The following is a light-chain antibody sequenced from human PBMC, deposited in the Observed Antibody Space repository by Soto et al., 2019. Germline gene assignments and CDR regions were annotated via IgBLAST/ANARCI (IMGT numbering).Light chain of an antibody. J-gene: IGLJ1*01. CDR2: DVS. CDR3: SRDTSSSTSP. Sequence: QSVLTQPASVSGSPGQSITISCTGTSSDVGGYNYFSWYQQHPGKAPKLMIYDVSNRPSGVSNRFSGSKSGNTASLTISGLQAEDEADYYCSRDTSSSTSPFGTGTKSPS. V-gene: IGLV2-14*01. CDR1: SSDVGGYNY.